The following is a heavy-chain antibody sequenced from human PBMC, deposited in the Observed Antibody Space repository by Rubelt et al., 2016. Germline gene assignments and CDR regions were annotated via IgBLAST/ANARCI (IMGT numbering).Heavy chain of an antibody. J-gene: IGHJ4*02. Sequence: QLQLQESGPGLVKPSETLSLTCTVSGGSISSSSYYWGWIRQPPGKGLEWIGSIYFSGSTYSNPSLKSRVTISVDTSKNQVSPMLSSVTAADTAVYYCARGRLLECLPPDYWGQGTLVTVSS. V-gene: IGHV4-39*01. CDR1: GGSISSSSYY. CDR3: ARGRLLECLPPDY. D-gene: IGHD3-3*01. CDR2: IYFSGST.